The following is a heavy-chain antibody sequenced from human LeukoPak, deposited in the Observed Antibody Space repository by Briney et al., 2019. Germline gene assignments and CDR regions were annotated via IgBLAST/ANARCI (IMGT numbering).Heavy chain of an antibody. CDR1: GYTFTSYA. D-gene: IGHD2-21*02. CDR2: INTNTGNP. CDR3: AREVPFVVVTATSRKNWFDP. J-gene: IGHJ5*02. Sequence: ASVKVSCKASGYTFTSYAMNWVRQAPGQGLEWMGWINTNTGNPTYAQGFTGRFVFSLDTSVSTAYLQISSLKAEDTAVYYCAREVPFVVVTATSRKNWFDPWGQGTLVTVSS. V-gene: IGHV7-4-1*02.